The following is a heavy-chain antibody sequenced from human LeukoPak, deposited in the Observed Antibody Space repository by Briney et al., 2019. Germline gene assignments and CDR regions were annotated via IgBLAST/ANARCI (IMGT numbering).Heavy chain of an antibody. V-gene: IGHV3-48*04. CDR2: ITNSGSTI. D-gene: IGHD4-17*01. CDR1: GFTFSRYW. J-gene: IGHJ4*02. Sequence: GGSLRLSCAASGFTFSRYWTNWARQAPGKGLEWVSYITNSGSTIYYADSVKGRFTISRDNAKNSLYLQMNSLRAEDTAVYYCARHSTTGTYDYWGQGTLVTVSS. CDR3: ARHSTTGTYDY.